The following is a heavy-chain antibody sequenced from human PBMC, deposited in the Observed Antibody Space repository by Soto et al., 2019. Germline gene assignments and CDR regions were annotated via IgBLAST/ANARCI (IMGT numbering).Heavy chain of an antibody. CDR1: GFTFSSYG. Sequence: QVQLVESGGGVVQPGRSLRLSCAASGFTFSSYGMHWVRQAPGKGLEWVAVISYDGSNKYYADSVKGRFTTSRDNSKNTLYLQMNSLRAEDTAVYYCAKVPEMGATTYWFDPWGQGTLVTVSS. D-gene: IGHD1-26*01. J-gene: IGHJ5*02. CDR2: ISYDGSNK. V-gene: IGHV3-30*18. CDR3: AKVPEMGATTYWFDP.